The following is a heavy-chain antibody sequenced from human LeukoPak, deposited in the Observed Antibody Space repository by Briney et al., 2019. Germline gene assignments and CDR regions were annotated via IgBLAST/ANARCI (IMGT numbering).Heavy chain of an antibody. CDR3: ASSVGSTDY. CDR1: GGSLSKYY. D-gene: IGHD1-26*01. CDR2: INHRGST. Sequence: PSETLSLTCAVYGGSLSKYYWTWISQSPGKGLEWIGEINHRGSTNLNPSLKSRVTLSGDTSKHQFSLKLTSVTAADAAVYYCASSVGSTDYWGQGTLVTVSS. V-gene: IGHV4-34*01. J-gene: IGHJ4*02.